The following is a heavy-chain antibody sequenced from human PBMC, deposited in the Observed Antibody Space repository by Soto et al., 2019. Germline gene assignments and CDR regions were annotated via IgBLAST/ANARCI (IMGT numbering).Heavy chain of an antibody. CDR1: GFTFSSYG. V-gene: IGHV3-33*01. J-gene: IGHJ4*02. D-gene: IGHD2-15*01. CDR3: ARVWWTPGGSDY. CDR2: IWYDGSNK. Sequence: QVQLVESGGGVVQPGRSLRLSCAASGFTFSSYGMHWVRQAPGKGLEWVAVIWYDGSNKYYADSVKGRFTISRDNSKNTLYLQMNSLRAEDTAVYYCARVWWTPGGSDYWGQGTLVTVSS.